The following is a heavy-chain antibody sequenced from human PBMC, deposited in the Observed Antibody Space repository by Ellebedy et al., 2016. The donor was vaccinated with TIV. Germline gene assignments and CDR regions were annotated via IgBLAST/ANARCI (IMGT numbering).Heavy chain of an antibody. CDR2: IKSKTDGGTT. CDR3: TTGLLLWFGELIY. J-gene: IGHJ4*02. Sequence: GESLKISXAASGFSFSNASMSCVRQAPGKGLEWVGRIKSKTDGGTTDYAAPVKGRFTISRDDSKNTLYLQMNSLKTEDTAVYYCTTGLLLWFGELIYWGQGTLVTVSS. V-gene: IGHV3-15*01. D-gene: IGHD3-10*01. CDR1: GFSFSNAS.